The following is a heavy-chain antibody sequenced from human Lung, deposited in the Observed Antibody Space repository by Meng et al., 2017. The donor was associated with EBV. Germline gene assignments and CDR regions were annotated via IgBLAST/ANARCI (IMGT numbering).Heavy chain of an antibody. J-gene: IGHJ4*02. D-gene: IGHD5-18*01. CDR3: ARGVSDTAMVPYYFDY. CDR1: GGSFSTYY. V-gene: IGHV4-34*09. CDR2: INHGGST. Sequence: QVQRADVGPGLVKPSQTLSLTCTVYGGSFSTYYGSWLRQSPGKGLAWIGEINHGGSTNYNPSLKSRVTISVDKSKNQFSLKLSSVTAADTAVYYCARGVSDTAMVPYYFDYWGQGTLVTVSS.